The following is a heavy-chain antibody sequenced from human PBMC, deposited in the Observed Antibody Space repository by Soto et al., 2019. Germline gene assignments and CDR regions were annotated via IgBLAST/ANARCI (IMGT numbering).Heavy chain of an antibody. J-gene: IGHJ4*02. CDR1: GFTFSSYG. D-gene: IGHD6-6*01. CDR3: AKGPRYSSSSGYFDY. CDR2: ISYDGSNK. Sequence: GGSLRLSCAASGFTFSSYGMHWVRQAPGKGLEWVAVISYDGSNKYYADSVKGRFTTSRGNSKNTLYLQMNSLRAEDTAVYYCAKGPRYSSSSGYFDYWGQGTLVTVSS. V-gene: IGHV3-30*18.